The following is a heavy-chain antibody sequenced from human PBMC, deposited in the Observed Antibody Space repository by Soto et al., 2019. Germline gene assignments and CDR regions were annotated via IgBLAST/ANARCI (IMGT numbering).Heavy chain of an antibody. CDR2: ISAYDGKT. V-gene: IGHV1-18*01. CDR3: ARMVEGFAARTKYFDY. CDR1: GYTFTRYG. D-gene: IGHD2-15*01. J-gene: IGHJ4*02. Sequence: WASVKVSCKASGYTFTRYGIIWVRQAPGQGLELMGWISAYDGKTNYAQKVQGRVSVTTDTSTSTAYMELSSLRSDDTAVYYCARMVEGFAARTKYFDYWGQGTLVTVSS.